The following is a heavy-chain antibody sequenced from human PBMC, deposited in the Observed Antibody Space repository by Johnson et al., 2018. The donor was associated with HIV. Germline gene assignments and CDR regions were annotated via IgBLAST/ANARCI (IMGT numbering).Heavy chain of an antibody. Sequence: QMQLVESGGGLVKPGGSLRLSCAASGFTFSDYYMSWIRQAPGKGLEWVSYISGSADTIYYTDSVKGRFTISRDNAKNSLYLQMNSLRAEDTAVYYCARASHLYDYVPWGQGTMVTVSS. CDR2: ISGSADTI. D-gene: IGHD3-16*01. J-gene: IGHJ3*01. CDR3: ARASHLYDYVP. CDR1: GFTFSDYY. V-gene: IGHV3-11*04.